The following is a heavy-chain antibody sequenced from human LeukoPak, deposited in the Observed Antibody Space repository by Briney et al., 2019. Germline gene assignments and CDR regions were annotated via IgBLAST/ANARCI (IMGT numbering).Heavy chain of an antibody. CDR2: ISPSGAST. J-gene: IGHJ1*01. V-gene: IGHV1-46*01. Sequence: ASVKVSCKASGYTFISYYMHWVRQAPGQGLEWMGIISPSGASTTYAPRFQGRVTMTRDTSTSTVYMELSSLRSEDTAVYYCAREGTGYSGSHQYFQHWGQGTLVTVSS. D-gene: IGHD1-26*01. CDR1: GYTFISYY. CDR3: AREGTGYSGSHQYFQH.